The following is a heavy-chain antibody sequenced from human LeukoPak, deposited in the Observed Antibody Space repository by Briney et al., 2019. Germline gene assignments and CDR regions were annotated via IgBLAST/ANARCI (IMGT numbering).Heavy chain of an antibody. V-gene: IGHV3-9*01. CDR3: ARTPSGDSSGYYTDSFNI. J-gene: IGHJ3*02. CDR2: ISRNSGSI. CDR1: GFTFEAYA. Sequence: GGSLRLSCAASGFTFEAYAMHWVRQAPGKSLEWVSGISRNSGSIGYADSVKGRFTISRDNAKNSLNLQMNSLRAEDTALYYCARTPSGDSSGYYTDSFNIWGQGTMVTVSS. D-gene: IGHD3-22*01.